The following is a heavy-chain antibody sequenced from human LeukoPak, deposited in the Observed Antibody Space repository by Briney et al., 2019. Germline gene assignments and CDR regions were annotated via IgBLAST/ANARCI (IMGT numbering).Heavy chain of an antibody. CDR3: AKPSIRGEDYFDY. CDR2: IKQDGSEK. CDR1: GFTSSNYW. J-gene: IGHJ4*02. Sequence: GGSLRLSCAASGFTSSNYWMSWVRQAPGKGLEWVANIKQDGSEKYYVDSVEGRFTISRDNAKNSLYLQMNSLRAEDTAIYYCAKPSIRGEDYFDYWGQGTLVTVSS. V-gene: IGHV3-7*01. D-gene: IGHD7-27*01.